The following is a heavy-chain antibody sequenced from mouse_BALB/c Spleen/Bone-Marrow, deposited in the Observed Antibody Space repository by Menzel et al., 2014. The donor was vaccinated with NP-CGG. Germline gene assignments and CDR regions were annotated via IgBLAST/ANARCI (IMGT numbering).Heavy chain of an antibody. CDR2: INPYNGDT. CDR1: GYSFTGYF. CDR3: GGVYYYGSSYFDY. V-gene: IGHV1-37*01. J-gene: IGHJ2*01. Sequence: VQLQQSGPELVKPGASVRISCKASGYSFTGYFMNWVKQSHGKSLEWIGRINPYNGDTFYNQKFKGKATLTVDKSSSTAHMELLSLTSEDSAVYYCGGVYYYGSSYFDYWGQGTTLTVSS. D-gene: IGHD1-1*01.